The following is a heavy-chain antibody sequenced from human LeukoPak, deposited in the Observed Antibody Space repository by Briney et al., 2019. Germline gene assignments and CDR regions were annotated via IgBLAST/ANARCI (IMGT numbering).Heavy chain of an antibody. J-gene: IGHJ4*02. CDR1: GGSISRYY. CDR2: IYYSGST. D-gene: IGHD1-26*01. V-gene: IGHV4-59*08. Sequence: SETLSLTCTVSGGSISRYYWSWIRQPPGKGREGVGYIYYSGSTNYNPSLKSRVTISVDTSKTQFSLKLSSVTAADTAVYYCARHGSGSYRPFDYWGQGTLVTVSS. CDR3: ARHGSGSYRPFDY.